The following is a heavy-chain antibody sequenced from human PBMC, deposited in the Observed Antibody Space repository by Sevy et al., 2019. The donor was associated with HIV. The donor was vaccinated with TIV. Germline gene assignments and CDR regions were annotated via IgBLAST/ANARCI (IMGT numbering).Heavy chain of an antibody. CDR2: INTNTGNP. D-gene: IGHD3-3*01. V-gene: IGHV7-4-1*02. CDR3: ASRSYYDFWSGYYHDY. Sequence: ASVKVSCKASGYTFTSYAMNWVRQAPGQGLEWMGWINTNTGNPTYAQGFTGRFVFSLDTSVNTAYLQISSLKAEDTAVYYCASRSYYDFWSGYYHDYWGQGTLVTVSS. J-gene: IGHJ4*02. CDR1: GYTFTSYA.